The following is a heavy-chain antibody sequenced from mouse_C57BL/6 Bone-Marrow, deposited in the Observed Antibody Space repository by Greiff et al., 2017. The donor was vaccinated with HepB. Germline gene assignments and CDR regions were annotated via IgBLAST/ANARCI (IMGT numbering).Heavy chain of an antibody. D-gene: IGHD1-2*01. CDR3: ARSRPPYYFDY. CDR1: GYTFTSYW. CDR2: IDPSDSET. V-gene: IGHV1-52*01. J-gene: IGHJ2*01. Sequence: QVQLQQPGAELVRPGSSVKLSCKASGYTFTSYWMHWVKQRPIQGLEWIGNIDPSDSETHYNQKFKDKATLTVDKSSSTAYMQLSSLTSEDSAVYYCARSRPPYYFDYWGQGTTLTVSS.